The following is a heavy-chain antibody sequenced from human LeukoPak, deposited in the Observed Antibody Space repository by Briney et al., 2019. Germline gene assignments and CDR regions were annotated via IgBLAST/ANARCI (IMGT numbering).Heavy chain of an antibody. J-gene: IGHJ4*02. D-gene: IGHD3-3*01. CDR3: ARSPPYYDFWSGYYTPFDY. V-gene: IGHV1-69*05. CDR1: GGTFSSYA. CDR2: IIPIFGTA. Sequence: SVKVSCKASGGTFSSYAISWVRQAPGQGLEWMGGIIPIFGTANYAQKFQGRVTITTDESTSTAYMELSSLRSEDTAVYYCARSPPYYDFWSGYYTPFDYWGQGTLVTVSS.